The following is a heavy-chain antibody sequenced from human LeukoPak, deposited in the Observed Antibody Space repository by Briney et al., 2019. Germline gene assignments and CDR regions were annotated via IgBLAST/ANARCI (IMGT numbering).Heavy chain of an antibody. J-gene: IGHJ4*02. CDR1: GFTVSSNY. CDR2: IYSGGST. CDR3: ARGKGLQSGLFDY. Sequence: PGGSLRLSCAASGFTVSSNYMSWVRQAPGKGLEWVSVIYSGGSTYYADSVKGRFTISRNNSKNTLYLQMNSLRAEDTAVYYCARGKGLQSGLFDYWGQGTLVTVSS. V-gene: IGHV3-53*01. D-gene: IGHD5-24*01.